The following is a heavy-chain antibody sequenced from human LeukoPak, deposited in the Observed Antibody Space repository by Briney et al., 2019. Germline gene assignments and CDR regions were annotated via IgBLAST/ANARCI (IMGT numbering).Heavy chain of an antibody. CDR3: AKDRCSNGIGCYYYYMDV. CDR1: GFTLSSYE. V-gene: IGHV3-23*01. Sequence: GGSLRLSCIVSGFTLSSYEMSWIRQAPRKGLEWVSSIEYSGGSAYYADSVKGRFSISREDSKNILYLQMNSLRAEDTAVYYCAKDRCSNGIGCYYYYMDVWGKGTTVTISS. D-gene: IGHD2-8*01. J-gene: IGHJ6*03. CDR2: IEYSGGSA.